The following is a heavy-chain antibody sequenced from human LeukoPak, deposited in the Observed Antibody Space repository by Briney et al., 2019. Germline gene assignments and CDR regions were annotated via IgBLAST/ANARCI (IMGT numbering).Heavy chain of an antibody. V-gene: IGHV4-30-4*08. D-gene: IGHD2-2*01. J-gene: IGHJ4*02. CDR1: GGSISNGDYY. Sequence: SQTLSLTCTVSGGSISNGDYYWSWIRQPPGKGLEWIGYIYYSGSTYYNPSLKSRVTISVDTSKNQFSLKLSSVTAADTAVYYCARVLGDIVVVPAAIGFDYWGQGTLVTVSS. CDR3: ARVLGDIVVVPAAIGFDY. CDR2: IYYSGST.